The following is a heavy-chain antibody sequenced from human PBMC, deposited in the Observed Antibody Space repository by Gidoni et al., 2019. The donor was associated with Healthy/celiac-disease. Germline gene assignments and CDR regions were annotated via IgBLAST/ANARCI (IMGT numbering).Heavy chain of an antibody. CDR3: ARDSIVVVPAAIPPTYGMDV. J-gene: IGHJ6*02. CDR2: IYYRGST. V-gene: IGHV4-39*02. CDR1: GGSISSSSYS. Sequence: QLQLPESGPGLVKPSETLSLTCTVSGGSISSSSYSWGWIRQPPGKGLEWIGSIYYRGSTYYNPSLKSRVTISVDTSKNQFSLKLSSVTAADTAVYYCARDSIVVVPAAIPPTYGMDVWGQGTTVTVSS. D-gene: IGHD2-2*02.